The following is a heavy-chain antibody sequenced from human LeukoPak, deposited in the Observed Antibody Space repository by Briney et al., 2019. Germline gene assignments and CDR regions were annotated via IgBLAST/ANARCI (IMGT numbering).Heavy chain of an antibody. CDR3: ARETTVTTYEFDY. CDR1: GYTFTGYY. V-gene: IGHV1-2*02. D-gene: IGHD4-17*01. Sequence: ASVKVSCKASGYTFTGYYMHWVRQGPGQGLEWVGWINPNSGGTNYAQKFQGRVTMTRDTSISTAYMELSRLRSDDTAVYYCARETTVTTYEFDYWGQGTLVTVSS. J-gene: IGHJ4*02. CDR2: INPNSGGT.